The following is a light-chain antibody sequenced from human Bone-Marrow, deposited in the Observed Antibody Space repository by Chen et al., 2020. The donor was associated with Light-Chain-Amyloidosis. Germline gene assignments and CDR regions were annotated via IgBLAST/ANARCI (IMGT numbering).Light chain of an antibody. V-gene: IGLV3-21*02. Sequence: SLLPQPSSVPVAPGQTATFAGGGNNIGSPSVHGYQQTPGQAPLLVAYDDSDRPSGIPGRLSGSNSGNTATLTISRVEAGDEADYYCQVWDRSSDRPVFGGGTKLTVL. CDR2: DDS. CDR3: QVWDRSSDRPV. CDR1: NIGSPS. J-gene: IGLJ3*02.